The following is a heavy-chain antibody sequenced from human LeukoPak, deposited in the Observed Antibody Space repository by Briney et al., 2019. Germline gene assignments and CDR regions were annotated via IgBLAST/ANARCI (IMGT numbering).Heavy chain of an antibody. J-gene: IGHJ4*02. V-gene: IGHV3-11*01. Sequence: GGSLRLSCAASGFTFSDYYMGWIRQAPGKGLEWVSYISSSGSTIYYADSVKGRFTISRDNAKNPLYLQMNSLRAEDTAVYYCARGVRSLYYFDYWGQGTLVTVSS. CDR2: ISSSGSTI. CDR3: ARGVRSLYYFDY. CDR1: GFTFSDYY.